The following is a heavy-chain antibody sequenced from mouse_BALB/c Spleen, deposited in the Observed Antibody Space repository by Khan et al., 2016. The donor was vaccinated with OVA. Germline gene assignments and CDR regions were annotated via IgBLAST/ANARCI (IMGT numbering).Heavy chain of an antibody. D-gene: IGHD2-2*01. CDR2: VDPFSGGT. CDR3: TRHGYVAWFTY. CDR1: GYSFTTYY. Sequence: EVQLQQSGPELMKPGASVKISCKASGYSFTTYYLHWVMQSPGESLEWIGYVDPFSGGTTYNQKFKGKATLTVDKSSTTPYMHISNLTAEDSAVCFCTRHGYVAWFTYWGQGTLVTVSA. J-gene: IGHJ3*01. V-gene: IGHV1S135*01.